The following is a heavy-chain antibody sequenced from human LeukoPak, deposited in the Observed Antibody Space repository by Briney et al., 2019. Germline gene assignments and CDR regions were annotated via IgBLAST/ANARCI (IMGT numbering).Heavy chain of an antibody. CDR2: IYHSGST. CDR1: GAPISSNNW. CDR3: ASAEPRGIIWYPY. Sequence: SGTLSLTCAVSGAPISSNNWWWSWVRQPPGKGLEWIGEIYHSGSTNYNPSLKSRVTMSVDKSKNQFSLKLSSVTAADTAVYYCASAEPRGIIWYPYWGQGALVTVSS. J-gene: IGHJ4*02. D-gene: IGHD6-13*01. V-gene: IGHV4-4*02.